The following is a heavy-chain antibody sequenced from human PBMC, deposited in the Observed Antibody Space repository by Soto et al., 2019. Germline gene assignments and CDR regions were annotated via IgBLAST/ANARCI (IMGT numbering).Heavy chain of an antibody. D-gene: IGHD3-10*01. CDR2: ISGSGGST. V-gene: IGHV3-23*01. Sequence: GGSLRLSCAASGFTFSSYAMSWVRQAPGKGLEWVSAISGSGGSTYYADSVKGRFTISRDNSKNTLYLQMNSLRAEDTAVYCCAKVGGDGYYYYYYMDVWGKGITVTVSS. CDR1: GFTFSSYA. J-gene: IGHJ6*03. CDR3: AKVGGDGYYYYYYMDV.